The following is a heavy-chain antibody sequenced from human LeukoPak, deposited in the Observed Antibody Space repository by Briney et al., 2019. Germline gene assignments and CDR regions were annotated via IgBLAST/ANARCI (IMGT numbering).Heavy chain of an antibody. Sequence: PGGSLRLSCAASGFTFSSYAMSWVRQAPGKGLEWVSAISGSGGSTYYADSVKGRFTISRDNSKNTLYLQMSSLRAEDTAVYYCAKEPFLEWLPPLFDYWGQGTLVTVSS. V-gene: IGHV3-23*01. CDR2: ISGSGGST. D-gene: IGHD3-3*01. J-gene: IGHJ4*02. CDR3: AKEPFLEWLPPLFDY. CDR1: GFTFSSYA.